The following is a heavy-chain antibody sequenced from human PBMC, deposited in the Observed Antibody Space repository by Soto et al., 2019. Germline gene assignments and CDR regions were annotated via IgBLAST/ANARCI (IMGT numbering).Heavy chain of an antibody. D-gene: IGHD6-25*01. Sequence: QVQLVQSGAEVKKPGASVKVSCKASGYTFTSYGISWVRQAPGQGLEWMGWISAYNGNTNYAQKLQGRVTMTTDTSTSTDYMELRSLRSDDTAVYYCARDPRLVRAGYYYYYGMDVWGQGTTVTVSS. CDR3: ARDPRLVRAGYYYYYGMDV. CDR2: ISAYNGNT. J-gene: IGHJ6*02. CDR1: GYTFTSYG. V-gene: IGHV1-18*04.